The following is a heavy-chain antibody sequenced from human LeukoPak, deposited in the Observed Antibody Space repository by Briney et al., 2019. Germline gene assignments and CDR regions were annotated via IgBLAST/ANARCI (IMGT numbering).Heavy chain of an antibody. CDR3: AVESSGYYYGGGVFDY. CDR1: GGTFSSYA. CDR2: IIPIFGIA. V-gene: IGHV1-69*04. J-gene: IGHJ4*02. D-gene: IGHD3-22*01. Sequence: ASVKVSCKASGGTFSSYAISWVRQAPGQGLEWMGRIIPIFGIANYAQKFQGRVTTTADKSTSTAYMELSSLRSEDTAVYYCAVESSGYYYGGGVFDYWGQGTLVTVSS.